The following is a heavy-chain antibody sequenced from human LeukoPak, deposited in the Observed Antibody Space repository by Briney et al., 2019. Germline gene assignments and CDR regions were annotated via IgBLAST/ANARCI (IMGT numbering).Heavy chain of an antibody. Sequence: GGSLRLSCEASGFIFSNACMNWVRQAPGKGLEWVGRIKSKTDGGTTDYAAPVKGRFTISRDDSKSKLYLQMNSLKTEDTAVYYCTRSPTPDYYDSSGYYYWGQGTLVTVSS. J-gene: IGHJ4*02. CDR1: GFIFSNAC. V-gene: IGHV3-15*07. CDR3: TRSPTPDYYDSSGYYY. D-gene: IGHD3-22*01. CDR2: IKSKTDGGTT.